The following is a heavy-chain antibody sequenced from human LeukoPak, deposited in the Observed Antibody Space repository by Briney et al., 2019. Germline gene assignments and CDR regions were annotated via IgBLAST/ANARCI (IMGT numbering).Heavy chain of an antibody. CDR2: MNPNSGNT. CDR1: GYTFTSYD. J-gene: IGHJ5*02. V-gene: IGHV1-8*01. CDR3: ARDHYSYGYGWFDP. Sequence: ASVKVSCKASGYTFTSYDINWVRQATGQELEWMVWMNPNSGNTGYAQKFQGRVTMTRNTSISTAYMELSSLRSEDTAVYYCARDHYSYGYGWFDPWGQGTLVTVSS. D-gene: IGHD5-18*01.